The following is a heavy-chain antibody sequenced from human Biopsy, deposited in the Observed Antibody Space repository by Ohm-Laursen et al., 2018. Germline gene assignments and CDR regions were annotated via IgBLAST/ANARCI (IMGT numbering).Heavy chain of an antibody. Sequence: SLRLSCTASGFTFDDYAMHWVRQAPGKGLEWVSGITWNSGSIGYADSVKGRFSIFRDNAKHSLYLQMNSLRAEDTALYYCAKDLGQVTAAIGCWGQGTLVTVSS. J-gene: IGHJ4*02. CDR2: ITWNSGSI. V-gene: IGHV3-9*01. CDR3: AKDLGQVTAAIGC. D-gene: IGHD2-21*02. CDR1: GFTFDDYA.